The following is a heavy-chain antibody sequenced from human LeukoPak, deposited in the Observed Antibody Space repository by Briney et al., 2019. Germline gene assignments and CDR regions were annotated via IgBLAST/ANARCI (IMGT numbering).Heavy chain of an antibody. Sequence: GGSLRLSCAASGFTVSTNYMSWIRQAPGKGLEWVSYISSSGSTIYYADSVKGRFTISRDNAKNSLYLQMNSLRAEDTAVYYCAREWSPDYGDYYFDYWGQGTLVTVSS. CDR1: GFTVSTNY. CDR2: ISSSGSTI. J-gene: IGHJ4*02. V-gene: IGHV3-11*01. D-gene: IGHD4-17*01. CDR3: AREWSPDYGDYYFDY.